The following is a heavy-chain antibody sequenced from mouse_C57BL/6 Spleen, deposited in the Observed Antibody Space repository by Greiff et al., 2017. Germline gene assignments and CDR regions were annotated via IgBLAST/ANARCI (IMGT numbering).Heavy chain of an antibody. J-gene: IGHJ2*01. D-gene: IGHD2-1*01. CDR3: AREGVLRGNNFDY. V-gene: IGHV1-54*01. Sequence: QVHVKQSGAELVRPGTSVKVSCKASGYAFTNYLIEWVKQRPGQGLEWIGVINPGSGGTNYNEKFKGKATLTADKSSSTAYMQLSSLTSEDSAVYFCAREGVLRGNNFDYWGQGTTLTVSS. CDR2: INPGSGGT. CDR1: GYAFTNYL.